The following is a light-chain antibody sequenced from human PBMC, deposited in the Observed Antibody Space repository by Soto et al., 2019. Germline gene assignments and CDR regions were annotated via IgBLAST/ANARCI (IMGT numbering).Light chain of an antibody. CDR3: QQIYITPYT. Sequence: DIQMTQSPSSLSVSVGDRVTITSRASQSINRYLNWYQQQPGKAPNLLIYTSSNLQSGVPSRFSGSGFGTDFTLTISSLLPEDFATYYCQQIYITPYTFGQGTKLETK. CDR2: TSS. V-gene: IGKV1-39*01. CDR1: QSINRY. J-gene: IGKJ2*01.